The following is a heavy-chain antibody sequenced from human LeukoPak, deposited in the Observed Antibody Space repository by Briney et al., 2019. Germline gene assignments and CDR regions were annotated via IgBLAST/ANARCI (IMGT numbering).Heavy chain of an antibody. J-gene: IGHJ6*02. CDR3: AREGGYGDLTIFGVVMRENYYYYGMDV. CDR1: GFTFSSYS. CDR2: ISSSSSYI. V-gene: IGHV3-21*01. D-gene: IGHD3-3*01. Sequence: GGSLRLSCAASGFTFSSYSMNWVRQAPGKGLEWVSSISSSSSYIYYADSVKGRFTISRDNAKNSLYLQMNSLRAEDTAVYYCAREGGYGDLTIFGVVMRENYYYYGMDVWGQGTTVTVSS.